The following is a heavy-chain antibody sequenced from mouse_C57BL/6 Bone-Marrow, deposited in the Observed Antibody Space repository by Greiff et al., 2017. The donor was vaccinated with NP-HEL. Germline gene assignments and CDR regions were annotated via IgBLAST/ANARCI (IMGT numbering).Heavy chain of an antibody. CDR1: GFTFSDYY. CDR2: ISNGGGST. D-gene: IGHD2-3*01. Sequence: EVMLVESGGGLVQPGGSLKLSCAASGFTFSDYYMYWVRQTPEKRLEWVAYISNGGGSTYYPDTVKGRFTISRDNARNTLYLQMSSLKSEDTAMYYCTRVGDGYYGSYWGQGTLVTVSA. CDR3: TRVGDGYYGSY. J-gene: IGHJ3*01. V-gene: IGHV5-12*01.